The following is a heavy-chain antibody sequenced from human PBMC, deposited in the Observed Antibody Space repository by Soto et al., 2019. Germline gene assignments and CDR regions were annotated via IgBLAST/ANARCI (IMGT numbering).Heavy chain of an antibody. Sequence: GSLRLSCAASGFTFSSYEMNWVRQAPGKGLEWVSYISSSGRTIYYADSVKGRFTISRDNAKNSLYLQMNSLRAEDTAVYYCARVKVGAQSLDFWGQGTLVTVSS. CDR1: GFTFSSYE. CDR2: ISSSGRTI. V-gene: IGHV3-48*03. CDR3: ARVKVGAQSLDF. J-gene: IGHJ4*02. D-gene: IGHD1-26*01.